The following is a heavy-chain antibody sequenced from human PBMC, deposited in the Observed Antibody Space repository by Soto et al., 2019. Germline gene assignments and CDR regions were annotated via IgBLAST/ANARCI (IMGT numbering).Heavy chain of an antibody. Sequence: GGSLRLSCAASGFTFSSYAMSWVRQAPGKGLEWVSAISGSGGSTYYADSVKGRFTISRDNSKNTLYLQMNSLRAEDTAVYYCAGGGATIYYYYGMDVWGQGTTVTVSS. CDR3: AGGGATIYYYYGMDV. J-gene: IGHJ6*02. CDR2: ISGSGGST. CDR1: GFTFSSYA. D-gene: IGHD1-26*01. V-gene: IGHV3-23*01.